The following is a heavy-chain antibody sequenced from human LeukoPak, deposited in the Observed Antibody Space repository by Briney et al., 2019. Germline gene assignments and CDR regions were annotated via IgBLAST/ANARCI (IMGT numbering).Heavy chain of an antibody. D-gene: IGHD3-3*01. V-gene: IGHV3-7*01. CDR3: ARDRKKAFGVVIISYYYYGMDV. CDR2: IKLDGSEK. Sequence: GGSLRLSCVASGFSFGKYWMSWVRQAPGKGLEWVATIKLDGSEKNYVDSVKGRFTISRDNSKNTLYLQMNSLRAEDTAVYYCARDRKKAFGVVIISYYYYGMDVWGQGTTVTVSS. J-gene: IGHJ6*02. CDR1: GFSFGKYW.